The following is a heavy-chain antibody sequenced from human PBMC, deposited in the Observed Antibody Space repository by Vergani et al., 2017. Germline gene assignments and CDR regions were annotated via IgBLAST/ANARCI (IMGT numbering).Heavy chain of an antibody. D-gene: IGHD3-9*01. CDR1: GYTFSNYY. CDR2: INPSGGPT. V-gene: IGHV1-46*03. CDR3: ARGDYGILTGYRY. J-gene: IGHJ4*02. Sequence: QVQVVQSGAEVKKSGASVKVSCKTSGYTFSNYYMHWVRQAPGQGLEWMGIINPSGGPTNYAQKFQGRGTMTRDTSTSTVYMELSSLRSEDTAIYYCARGDYGILTGYRYWGQGTMVTVSA.